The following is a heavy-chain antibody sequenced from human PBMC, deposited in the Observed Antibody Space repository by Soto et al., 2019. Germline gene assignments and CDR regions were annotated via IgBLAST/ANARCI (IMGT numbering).Heavy chain of an antibody. D-gene: IGHD1-7*01. CDR3: ARDRGYNWNYGWFDP. CDR1: GYTFTSYG. Sequence: QVQLVQSGAEVKKPGASVKVSCKASGYTFTSYGISWVRQAPGQGLELMGRISPYNGNTNYAQKLQGRVTMTTDTSTSTAYMELRSLRSDDTDVYYCARDRGYNWNYGWFDPWGQGTLVTVSS. J-gene: IGHJ5*02. CDR2: ISPYNGNT. V-gene: IGHV1-18*01.